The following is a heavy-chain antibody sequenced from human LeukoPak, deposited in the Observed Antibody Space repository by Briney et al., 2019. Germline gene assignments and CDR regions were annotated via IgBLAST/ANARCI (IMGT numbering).Heavy chain of an antibody. CDR3: ARRQWDSSGYYYYYYGMDA. CDR2: ISSSGSTI. CDR1: GFTFSSYE. V-gene: IGHV3-48*03. D-gene: IGHD3-22*01. J-gene: IGHJ6*02. Sequence: PGGSLRLSCAASGFTFSSYEMNWVRQAPGKGLEWVSYISSSGSTIYYADSAKGRFTISRDNAKNSLYLQMNSLRAEDTAVYYCARRQWDSSGYYYYYYGMDAWGQGTTVTVSS.